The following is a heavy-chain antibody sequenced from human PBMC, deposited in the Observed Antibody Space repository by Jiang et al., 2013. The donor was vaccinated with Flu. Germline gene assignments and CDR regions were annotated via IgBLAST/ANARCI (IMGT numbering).Heavy chain of an antibody. Sequence: LLKPSETLSLTCAVYGGSFSGYYWSWIRQPPGKGLEWIGEINHSGSTNYNPSLKSRVTISVDTSKNQFSLKLSSVTAADTAVYYCAVGIVVVPAARTAAGNWFDPWGQGTLVTVSS. V-gene: IGHV4-34*01. CDR1: GGSFSGYY. CDR2: INHSGST. CDR3: AVGIVVVPAARTAAGNWFDP. D-gene: IGHD2-2*01. J-gene: IGHJ5*02.